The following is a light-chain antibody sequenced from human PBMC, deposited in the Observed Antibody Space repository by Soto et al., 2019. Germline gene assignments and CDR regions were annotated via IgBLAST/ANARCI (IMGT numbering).Light chain of an antibody. CDR1: SSNIGAGYD. V-gene: IGLV1-40*01. CDR2: GNS. J-gene: IGLJ1*01. CDR3: QSYDSSLRGV. Sequence: QSALTQPPSVSGAPGQRVTISCTGSSSNIGAGYDVYWYQQLPGTAPKLLIYGNSNRPSGVPDRFSGSKSGTSASLAITGLQAEDEADYYCQSYDSSLRGVFGTGTKVT.